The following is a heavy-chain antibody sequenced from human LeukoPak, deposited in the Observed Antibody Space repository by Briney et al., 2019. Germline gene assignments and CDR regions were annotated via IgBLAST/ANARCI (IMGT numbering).Heavy chain of an antibody. Sequence: PGGSLRLSCAASGFTFDDYAMGSGRQAPGKGLGWDLGISWNSGRIGYADSVKGRFTISRDNAKNSLYLQMNSLRAEDMALYYCASQKLGYCSGGSCYGDAFDIWGQGTMITVSS. CDR3: ASQKLGYCSGGSCYGDAFDI. CDR2: ISWNSGRI. CDR1: GFTFDDYA. V-gene: IGHV3-9*03. D-gene: IGHD2-15*01. J-gene: IGHJ3*02.